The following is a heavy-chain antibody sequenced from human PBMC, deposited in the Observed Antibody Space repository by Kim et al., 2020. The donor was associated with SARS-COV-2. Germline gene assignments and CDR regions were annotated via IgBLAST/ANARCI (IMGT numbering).Heavy chain of an antibody. CDR3: ARELAHFPLDY. J-gene: IGHJ4*02. CDR2: NK. Sequence: NKDCAPPVEARFTLPRDNSKNTLYLQMNSLRAEHTAVYYCARELAHFPLDYWGQGTLVTVSS. D-gene: IGHD2-15*01. V-gene: IGHV3-30*14.